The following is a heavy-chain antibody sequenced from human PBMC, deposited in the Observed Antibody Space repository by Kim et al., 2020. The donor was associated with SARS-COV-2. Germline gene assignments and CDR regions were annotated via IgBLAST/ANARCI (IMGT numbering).Heavy chain of an antibody. CDR2: IIPIFGTA. Sequence: SVKVSCKASGGTFSSYAISWVRQAPGQGLEWMGGIIPIFGTANYAQKFQGRVTITADESTSTAYMELSSLRSEDTAVYYCARTYYYGSGSQKYYYYGMDVWGQGTTVTVSS. CDR1: GGTFSSYA. D-gene: IGHD3-10*01. CDR3: ARTYYYGSGSQKYYYYGMDV. V-gene: IGHV1-69*13. J-gene: IGHJ6*02.